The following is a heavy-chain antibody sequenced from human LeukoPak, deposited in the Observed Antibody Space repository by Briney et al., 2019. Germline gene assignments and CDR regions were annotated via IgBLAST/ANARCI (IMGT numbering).Heavy chain of an antibody. CDR3: ARRDIVATIST. J-gene: IGHJ4*02. V-gene: IGHV4-39*01. CDR1: GVPISSSSYY. Sequence: PSETLSLTCTVSGVPISSSSYYWAWLRQPPGKGLEWIGSIYYSGSTYYNPSLKSRLTISVDTSKNQFSLKLSSVTAADTAVYYCARRDIVATISTWGQGTLVTVSS. D-gene: IGHD5-12*01. CDR2: IYYSGST.